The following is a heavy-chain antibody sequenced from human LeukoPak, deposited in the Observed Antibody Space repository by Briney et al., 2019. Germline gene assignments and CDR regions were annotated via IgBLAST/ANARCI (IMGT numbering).Heavy chain of an antibody. J-gene: IGHJ4*02. Sequence: SETLSLTCTVSGGSISSYYWSWLRQPPGRGLEWVGYVYYSGSTNYNPSLKSRVTISVDTSKNQFSLRLSSVTAADTAMYYCARLEHCGGDCYSINFWGQGTLVTVSS. CDR3: ARLEHCGGDCYSINF. V-gene: IGHV4-59*08. CDR1: GGSISSYY. D-gene: IGHD2-21*02. CDR2: VYYSGST.